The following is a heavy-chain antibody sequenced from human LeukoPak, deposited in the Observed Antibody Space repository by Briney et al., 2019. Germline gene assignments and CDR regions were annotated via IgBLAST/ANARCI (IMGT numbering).Heavy chain of an antibody. J-gene: IGHJ5*02. D-gene: IGHD2-15*01. CDR1: GGSFSSYY. CDR2: INHSGST. V-gene: IGHV4-34*01. Sequence: PSETLSLTCAVYGGSFSSYYWSWLRQPPGKGLEWIGEINHSGSTNYIPSLKSRVTISVDMSKNQFSLKLSSVTAADTAVYYCAGLQCSGGNCYSSPWGQGTLVTVSS. CDR3: AGLQCSGGNCYSSP.